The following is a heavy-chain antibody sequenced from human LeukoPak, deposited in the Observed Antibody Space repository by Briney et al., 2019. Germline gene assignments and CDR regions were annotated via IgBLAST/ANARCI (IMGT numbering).Heavy chain of an antibody. J-gene: IGHJ4*02. CDR1: GLTFSTYW. V-gene: IGHV3-7*01. CDR2: IKHDGSDK. D-gene: IGHD4-17*01. Sequence: PGGSLRLSCAASGLTFSTYWMNWVRQPPGKGLEWVATIKHDGSDKYYGDSVKGRFSISRDNTKNSLFLQMNSLRVEDTAIYYCTRVPYGDYWSSDYWGQGTLVTVSS. CDR3: TRVPYGDYWSSDY.